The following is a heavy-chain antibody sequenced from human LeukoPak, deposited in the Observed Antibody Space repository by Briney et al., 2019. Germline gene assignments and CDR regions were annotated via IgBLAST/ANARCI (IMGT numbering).Heavy chain of an antibody. D-gene: IGHD2-21*01. CDR1: GGTFSSYA. V-gene: IGHV1-69*05. Sequence: ASVKVSCKASGGTFSSYAISWVRQAPGQGLEWMGRIIPIFGTANYAQKFQGRVTITTDESTSTAYVELSSLRSEDTAVYYCARDADDRGGGEDYWGQGTLVTVSS. J-gene: IGHJ4*02. CDR3: ARDADDRGGGEDY. CDR2: IIPIFGTA.